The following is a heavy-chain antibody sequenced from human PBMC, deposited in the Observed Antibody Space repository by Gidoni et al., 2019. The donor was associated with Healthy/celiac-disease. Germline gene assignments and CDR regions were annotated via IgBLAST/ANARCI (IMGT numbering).Heavy chain of an antibody. J-gene: IGHJ4*02. CDR3: ARDSFAENISDY. V-gene: IGHV3-53*01. CDR1: VFTVSRNY. Sequence: EVQLVESGGGFIQPGGSLRLSCAASVFTVSRNYMSWVRQAPGKGLECVSVIYSGGSTYYADSVKGRFTISRDNSKNTLYLQMNSLRAEDTAVYYCARDSFAENISDYWGQGTLVTVSS. CDR2: IYSGGST.